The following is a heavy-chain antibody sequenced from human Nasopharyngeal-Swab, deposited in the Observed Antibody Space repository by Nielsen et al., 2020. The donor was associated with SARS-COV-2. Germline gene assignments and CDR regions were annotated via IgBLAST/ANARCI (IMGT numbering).Heavy chain of an antibody. CDR3: ARDDHYYYGMDV. J-gene: IGHJ6*02. Sequence: ASVKVSCKASGYTFTSYAMHWVRQAPGQRLEWMGWINAGNGNTKYSQKFQGRVTITRDTSASTAYMELSSLRSEDTAVYYCARDDHYYYGMDVWGQGTTVTVSS. CDR1: GYTFTSYA. CDR2: INAGNGNT. V-gene: IGHV1-3*01.